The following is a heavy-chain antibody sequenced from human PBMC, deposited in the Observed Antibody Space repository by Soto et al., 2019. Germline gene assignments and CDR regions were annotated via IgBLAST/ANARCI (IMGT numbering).Heavy chain of an antibody. CDR1: GFTFSSYG. J-gene: IGHJ3*01. V-gene: IGHV3-30*18. Sequence: GGSLRLSCAASGFTFSSYGMHWVRQAPGKGLEWVAVISYDGSNKYYADSVKGRFTISRDNSKNTLYLQMNSLRAEDTAVYYCAKTSGGWGQGTMVTVSS. CDR2: ISYDGSNK. CDR3: AKTSGG.